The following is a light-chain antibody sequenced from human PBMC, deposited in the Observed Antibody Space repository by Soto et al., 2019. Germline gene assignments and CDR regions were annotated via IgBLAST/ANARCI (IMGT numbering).Light chain of an antibody. Sequence: IQLTQSPSSLSVSVGDRVTITCRASQRISSYLNWYQQKPGKAPKLLIYAASSLQSGVPSRFSGSGPGTDFTLTISSLQPEDFATYYCQQSYSTPLTFGPGTKVDIK. CDR1: QRISSY. V-gene: IGKV1-39*01. CDR2: AAS. J-gene: IGKJ3*01. CDR3: QQSYSTPLT.